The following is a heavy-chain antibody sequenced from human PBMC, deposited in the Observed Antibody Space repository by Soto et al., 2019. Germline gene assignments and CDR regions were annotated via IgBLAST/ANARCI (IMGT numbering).Heavy chain of an antibody. Sequence: PSQTLSLTCAISGDTVSSNSVSWNWIRQSPSRGLEWLGRTYYRSKWYNDYALYLKSRIIINPDTSKNQFSLQLNSVTPEDTALYYCTRESYYYAMDVWGQGTTVTSP. J-gene: IGHJ6*02. CDR2: TYYRSKWYN. CDR3: TRESYYYAMDV. CDR1: GDTVSSNSVS. V-gene: IGHV6-1*01.